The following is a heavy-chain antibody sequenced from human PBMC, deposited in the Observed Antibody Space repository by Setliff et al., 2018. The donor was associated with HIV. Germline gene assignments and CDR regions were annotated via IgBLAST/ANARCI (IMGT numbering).Heavy chain of an antibody. V-gene: IGHV4-4*09. D-gene: IGHD1-1*01. CDR2: IFSNVTT. CDR1: GDSIDDFY. J-gene: IGHJ4*02. Sequence: SETLSLTCTVSGDSIDDFYWSWIRQPPGQGLEWIGYIFSNVTTNYSPSLKSRVTMSIDRSKSQFLLNLTSVNASDTAIYYCARRKLSKGGAFDYWGQGTLVTV. CDR3: ARRKLSKGGAFDY.